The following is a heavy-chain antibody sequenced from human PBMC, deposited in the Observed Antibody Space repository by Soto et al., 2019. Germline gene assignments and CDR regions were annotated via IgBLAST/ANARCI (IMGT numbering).Heavy chain of an antibody. V-gene: IGHV4-59*01. J-gene: IGHJ5*02. CDR1: GGSTSSYY. Sequence: NPSETLSLTCSVSGGSTSSYYWSWIRQPPGKGLEWIGYIYYSGSTDYSPSLKSRVTMSIDTSQNQVSLKLTSVTTADTAVYYCAATPRSWGKGPLVPVSS. CDR3: AATPRS. CDR2: IYYSGST.